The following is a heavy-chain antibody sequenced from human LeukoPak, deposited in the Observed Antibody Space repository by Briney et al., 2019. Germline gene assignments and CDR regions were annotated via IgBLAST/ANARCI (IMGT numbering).Heavy chain of an antibody. D-gene: IGHD5-24*01. CDR2: INYSGST. CDR1: GGSISSGDYY. Sequence: PSETLSLTCTVSGGSISSGDYYWSWIRQPPGKGLEWIGYINYSGSTYYNPSLKSRVTISVDTSKNQFSLKLSSVTAADTAVYYCARVGDGYNGWILTFDYWGQGTLVTVSS. CDR3: ARVGDGYNGWILTFDY. V-gene: IGHV4-30-4*02. J-gene: IGHJ4*02.